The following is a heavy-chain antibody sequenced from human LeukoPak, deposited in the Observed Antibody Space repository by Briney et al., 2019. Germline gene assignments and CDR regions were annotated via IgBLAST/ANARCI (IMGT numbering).Heavy chain of an antibody. CDR3: AKASTVLKPIDS. CDR2: ISPIGSRT. Sequence: GGSLRLSCAASGFTFSTYAMNWVRQAPGKGLEWVSAISPIGSRTYYADSVKGRFTISRDNSKNTLNLQMNSLRAGDTAIYYCAKASTVLKPIDSWGQGTLVTVSS. CDR1: GFTFSTYA. D-gene: IGHD1-14*01. V-gene: IGHV3-23*01. J-gene: IGHJ4*02.